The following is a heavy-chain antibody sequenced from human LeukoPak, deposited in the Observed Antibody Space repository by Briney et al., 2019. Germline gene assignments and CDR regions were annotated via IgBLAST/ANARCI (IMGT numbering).Heavy chain of an antibody. CDR3: AKFEYYYDSSRRHFDY. J-gene: IGHJ4*02. CDR1: GFTFSSYG. D-gene: IGHD3-22*01. Sequence: GGSLRLSCAASGFTFSSYGMHWVRQAPGKGLEWVAVISYDGSNKYYADSVKGRFTISRDNSKNTLYLQMNSLRAEDTAVYYCAKFEYYYDSSRRHFDYWGQGTLVTVSS. V-gene: IGHV3-30*18. CDR2: ISYDGSNK.